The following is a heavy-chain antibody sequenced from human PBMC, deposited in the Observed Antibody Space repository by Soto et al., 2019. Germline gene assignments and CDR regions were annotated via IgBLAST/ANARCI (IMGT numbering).Heavy chain of an antibody. CDR1: GGSISSSSYY. CDR3: GRDSGDYNFDY. J-gene: IGHJ4*02. D-gene: IGHD3-3*01. Sequence: SETLSLTCTFSGGSISSSSYYWGWIRQPPGQGLERIGNVYYSGYTYHNPSLKSRVTMSVETSKNQFSLKLSSVTAADTAVYYCGRDSGDYNFDYWGQGTPVTVSS. V-gene: IGHV4-39*01. CDR2: VYYSGYT.